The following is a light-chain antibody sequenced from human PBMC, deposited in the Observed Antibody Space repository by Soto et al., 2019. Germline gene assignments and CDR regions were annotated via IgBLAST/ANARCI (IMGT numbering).Light chain of an antibody. CDR2: GAS. CDR3: QQYNDWPRT. Sequence: EIVMTQSPATLSVSPGERATLSCRASQSVSSTLAWYQLRPGQAPSLLIYGASTRATGIPARFSGSGSGTEFTLTISSLQSVDFAVYYCQQYNDWPRTFGQGTKVEIK. V-gene: IGKV3-15*01. CDR1: QSVSST. J-gene: IGKJ1*01.